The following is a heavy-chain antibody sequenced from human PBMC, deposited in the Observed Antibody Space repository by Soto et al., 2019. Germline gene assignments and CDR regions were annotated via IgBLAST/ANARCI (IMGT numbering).Heavy chain of an antibody. D-gene: IGHD3-3*01. V-gene: IGHV1-58*01. CDR3: AADRGRITIFGVVTNYYGMDV. Sequence: ASVKVSCKASAFTFTSSAVQWVRQARGQRLEWIGWIVVGSGNTNYAQKFQERVTITRDMSTSTAYMELSSLRSEDTAVYYCAADRGRITIFGVVTNYYGMDVWGQGTTVTV. CDR1: AFTFTSSA. CDR2: IVVGSGNT. J-gene: IGHJ6*02.